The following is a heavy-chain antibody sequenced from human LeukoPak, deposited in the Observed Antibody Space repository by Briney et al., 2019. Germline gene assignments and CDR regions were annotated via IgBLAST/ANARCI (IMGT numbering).Heavy chain of an antibody. D-gene: IGHD3-22*01. CDR3: ARDEAYYYDSSLYTGAFDI. CDR1: GGTFSSYA. J-gene: IGHJ3*02. Sequence: ASVKVSCKASGGTFSSYAISWVRQAPGQGLEWMGGIIPTFGTANYAQKFQGRVTITADKSTSTAYMELSSLRSEDTAVYYCARDEAYYYDSSLYTGAFDIWGQGTMVTVSS. CDR2: IIPTFGTA. V-gene: IGHV1-69*06.